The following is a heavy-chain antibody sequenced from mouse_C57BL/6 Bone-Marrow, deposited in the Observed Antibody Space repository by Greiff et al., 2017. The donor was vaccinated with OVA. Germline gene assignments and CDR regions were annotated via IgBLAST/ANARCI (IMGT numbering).Heavy chain of an antibody. Sequence: VQLVESGAELAKPGASVKLSCKASGYTFTSYWMHWVKQRPGQGLEWIGYINPSSGYTKYNQKFKDKATFTADKSSSTAYMQLSSLTYEDSAVYYCASVYYYGSRGAMDYWGQGTSVTVSS. CDR2: INPSSGYT. V-gene: IGHV1-7*01. CDR3: ASVYYYGSRGAMDY. D-gene: IGHD1-1*01. CDR1: GYTFTSYW. J-gene: IGHJ4*01.